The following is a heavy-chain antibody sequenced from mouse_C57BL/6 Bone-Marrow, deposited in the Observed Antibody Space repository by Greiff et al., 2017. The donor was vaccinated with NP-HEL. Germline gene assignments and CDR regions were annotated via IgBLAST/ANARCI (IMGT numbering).Heavy chain of an antibody. CDR1: GYTFTNYW. Sequence: VQLQQSGAELVRPGTSVKMSCKASGYTFTNYWIGWAKQRPGHGLEWIGDIYPGGGYTNYNEKFKGKATLTADKSSSTAYMQFSSLTSEDSAIYYCARASYGSSLAYWGQGTLVTVSA. CDR3: ARASYGSSLAY. V-gene: IGHV1-63*01. CDR2: IYPGGGYT. J-gene: IGHJ3*01. D-gene: IGHD1-1*01.